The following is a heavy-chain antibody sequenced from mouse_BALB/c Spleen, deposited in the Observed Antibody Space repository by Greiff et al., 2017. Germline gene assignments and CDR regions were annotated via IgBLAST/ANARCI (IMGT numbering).Heavy chain of an antibody. CDR2: ISSGGSYT. Sequence: EVMLVESGGDLVKPGGSLKLSCAASGFTFSSYGMSWVRQTPDKRLEWVATISSGGSYTYYPDSVKGRFTISRDNAKNTLYLQMSSLKSEDTAMYYCARQGYGNYVGFAYWGQGTLVTVSA. CDR1: GFTFSSYG. V-gene: IGHV5-6*02. J-gene: IGHJ3*01. D-gene: IGHD2-10*02. CDR3: ARQGYGNYVGFAY.